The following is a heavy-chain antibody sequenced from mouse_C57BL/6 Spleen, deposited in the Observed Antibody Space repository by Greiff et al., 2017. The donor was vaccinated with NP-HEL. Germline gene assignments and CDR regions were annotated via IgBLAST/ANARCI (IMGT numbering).Heavy chain of an antibody. D-gene: IGHD1-1*01. CDR3: ARGYYGSLYYYAMDY. J-gene: IGHJ4*01. V-gene: IGHV1-61*01. CDR2: IYPSDSET. CDR1: GYTFTSYW. Sequence: QVHVKQPGAELVRPGSSVKLSCKASGYTFTSYWMDWVKQRPGQGLEWIGNIYPSDSETHYNQKFKDKATLTVDKSSSTAYMQLSSLTSEDSAVDYCARGYYGSLYYYAMDYWGQGTSVTVSS.